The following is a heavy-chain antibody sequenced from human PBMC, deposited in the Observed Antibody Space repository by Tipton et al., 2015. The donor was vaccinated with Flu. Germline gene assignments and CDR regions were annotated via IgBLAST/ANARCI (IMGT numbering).Heavy chain of an antibody. CDR2: IRSKAYGGTT. CDR1: GFTFGDYA. D-gene: IGHD3-22*01. J-gene: IGHJ3*02. V-gene: IGHV3-49*04. Sequence: SLRLSCTASGFTFGDYAMSWVRQAPGKGLEWVGFIRSKAYGGTTEYAASVKGRFTISRDDSKGIAYLQMNSLKTEDTAVYYCTREFKDMIVVVITTPDAFDIWGQGTMVTVSS. CDR3: TREFKDMIVVVITTPDAFDI.